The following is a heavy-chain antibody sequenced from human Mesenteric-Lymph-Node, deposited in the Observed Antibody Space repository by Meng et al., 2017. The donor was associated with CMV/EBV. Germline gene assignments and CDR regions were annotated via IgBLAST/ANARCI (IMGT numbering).Heavy chain of an antibody. J-gene: IGHJ4*02. D-gene: IGHD2/OR15-2a*01. CDR3: AKSRSSTPGIVDD. CDR1: GVSVTSGAYH. V-gene: IGHV4-61*08. CDR2: IYGTGIT. Sequence: QVQRQELGPGLVKPSEPLSLPCIVSGVSVTSGAYHWSWIRQSPGKGLEWIGYIYGTGITIYNPSLKSRVTILLETSKNQFSLKLNSVTTADTAVYYCAKSRSSTPGIVDDWGQGTLVTVSS.